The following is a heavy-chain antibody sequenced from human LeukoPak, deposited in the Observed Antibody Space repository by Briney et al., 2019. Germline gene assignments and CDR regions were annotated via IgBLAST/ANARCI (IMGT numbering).Heavy chain of an antibody. D-gene: IGHD5-12*01. CDR1: GFTFSSYA. CDR3: VRWATVATKFDY. J-gene: IGHJ4*02. CDR2: IKQDGSEK. Sequence: GGPLRLSCTASGFTFSSYAMSWVRQAPGKGLEWVANIKQDGSEKYYVASVKGRFTISRDNGKNSLHLQMNSLRAEDTAVYYCVRWATVATKFDYWGQGTLVTVSS. V-gene: IGHV3-7*05.